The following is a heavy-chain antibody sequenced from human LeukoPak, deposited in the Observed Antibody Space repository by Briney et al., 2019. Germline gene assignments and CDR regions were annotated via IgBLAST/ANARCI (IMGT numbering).Heavy chain of an antibody. Sequence: GASVKVSCKASGSTFTSYYMHWGRQAPGQGLGWMGIINLPTGDTTYAQKFQGRLTMTRDMSTSTVYMELSSLTSEDTAVFYCARYGFSTVWQGGWHAFDIWGQGTVVTVSS. CDR2: INLPTGDT. J-gene: IGHJ3*02. D-gene: IGHD6-13*01. CDR3: ARYGFSTVWQGGWHAFDI. V-gene: IGHV1-46*01. CDR1: GSTFTSYY.